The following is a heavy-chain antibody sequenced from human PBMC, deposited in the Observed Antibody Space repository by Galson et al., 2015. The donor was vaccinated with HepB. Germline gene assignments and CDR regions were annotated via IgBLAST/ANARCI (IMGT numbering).Heavy chain of an antibody. D-gene: IGHD5-18*01. CDR1: GFTFSSYS. Sequence: SLRLSCAASGFTFSSYSMNWVRQAPGKGLEWVSSISSSSSYIYYADSVKGRFTISRDNAKNSLYLQMNSLRAEDTAVYYCARVRGYSYGYALDYWGQGTLVTVSS. CDR2: ISSSSSYI. J-gene: IGHJ4*02. V-gene: IGHV3-21*01. CDR3: ARVRGYSYGYALDY.